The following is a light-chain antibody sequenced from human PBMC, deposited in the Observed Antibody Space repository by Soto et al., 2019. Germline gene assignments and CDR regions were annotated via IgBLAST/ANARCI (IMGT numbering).Light chain of an antibody. CDR1: QSVSSY. Sequence: EIVLTQSPATLSLSPGERATLSCRASQSVSSYLAWYQQKPGQAPGLLIDDASNSATGIPAMFSGRRSRQEFTLTINSLQSEVFAIYYCQPYTNRPLTFGGGTKVDIK. J-gene: IGKJ4*01. CDR3: QPYTNRPLT. CDR2: DAS. V-gene: IGKV3-11*01.